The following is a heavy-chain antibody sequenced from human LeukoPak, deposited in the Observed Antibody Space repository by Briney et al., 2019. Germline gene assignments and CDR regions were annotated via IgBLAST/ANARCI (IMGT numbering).Heavy chain of an antibody. CDR1: GDSISSSSYY. CDR3: VRDRTVVVVVAATQAHWFYP. D-gene: IGHD2-15*01. CDR2: FSYSGST. V-gene: IGHV4-39*07. Sequence: KPSETLSLTCTVSGDSISSSSYYWGRIRQPPGKGLEWIGSFSYSGSTYYNPSLKSRVTISVDTSKNQFSLKLSSVTAADTAVYYCVRDRTVVVVVAATQAHWFYPWGQGTLVTVSS. J-gene: IGHJ5*02.